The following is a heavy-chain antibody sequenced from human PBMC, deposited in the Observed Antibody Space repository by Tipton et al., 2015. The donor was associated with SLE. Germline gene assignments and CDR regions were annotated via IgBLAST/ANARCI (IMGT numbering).Heavy chain of an antibody. CDR3: ARSSSWFFDY. CDR1: GFTFSSYR. Sequence: SLRLSCAASGFTFSSYRMNWVRQAPGKGLEWVSYISSSISYTNYADSVKGRFTISRDNAKNSLYLQMNSLRAEDTAVYYCARSSSWFFDYWGQGTLVTVSS. J-gene: IGHJ4*02. D-gene: IGHD6-13*01. CDR2: ISSSISYT. V-gene: IGHV3-21*05.